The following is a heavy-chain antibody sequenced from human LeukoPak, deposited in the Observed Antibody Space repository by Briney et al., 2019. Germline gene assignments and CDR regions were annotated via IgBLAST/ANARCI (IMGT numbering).Heavy chain of an antibody. D-gene: IGHD6-13*01. CDR1: GFTFSSYG. J-gene: IGHJ4*02. Sequence: GGSLRLSCAASGFTFSSYGTHWVRQAPGKGLEWVAFIRYDGSNKYYADSVKGRFTISRDNSKNTLYLQMNSLRAEDTAVYYCAKDGIAAWTFDYWGQGTLVTVSS. V-gene: IGHV3-30*02. CDR3: AKDGIAAWTFDY. CDR2: IRYDGSNK.